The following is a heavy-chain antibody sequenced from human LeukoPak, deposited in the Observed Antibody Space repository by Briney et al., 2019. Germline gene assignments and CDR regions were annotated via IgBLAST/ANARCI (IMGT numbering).Heavy chain of an antibody. CDR1: GGTFSSYA. CDR3: ATDSRGSTSWNYFDY. Sequence: WASVKVSCKASGGTFSSYAISWVRQAPGQGLEWMGGIIPIFGTANYAQKFQGRVTITADESTSTAYMELSSLRSEDTAVYYCATDSRGSTSWNYFDYWGQGTLVTVSS. D-gene: IGHD2-2*01. CDR2: IIPIFGTA. V-gene: IGHV1-69*01. J-gene: IGHJ4*02.